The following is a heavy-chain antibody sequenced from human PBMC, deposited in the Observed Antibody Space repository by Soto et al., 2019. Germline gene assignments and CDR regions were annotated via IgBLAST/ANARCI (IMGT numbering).Heavy chain of an antibody. CDR3: ARDRPVYYGSATDYYGMDV. CDR1: GYTFTGYY. J-gene: IGHJ6*02. CDR2: INPNSGGT. D-gene: IGHD3-10*01. Sequence: ASVKVSCKASGYTFTGYYMHWVRQAPGQGLEWMGWINPNSGGTNYAQKFQGRVTMTRDTSISTAYMELSRLRSDGTAVYYCARDRPVYYGSATDYYGMDVWGQGTTVTVSS. V-gene: IGHV1-2*02.